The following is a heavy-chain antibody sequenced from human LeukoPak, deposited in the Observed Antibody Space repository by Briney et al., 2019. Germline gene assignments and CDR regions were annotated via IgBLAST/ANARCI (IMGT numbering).Heavy chain of an antibody. D-gene: IGHD3-10*01. CDR2: IYTSGST. V-gene: IGHV4-61*02. J-gene: IGHJ6*03. Sequence: PSQTLSPTCTVSGGSISSGSYYWSWIRQPAGKGLEWIGRIYTSGSTNYNPSLKSRVTISVDTSTNRFSLKLSSVAAADTAVYYCARAHALWLNTGIYYYMDVWGKGTTVTVSS. CDR1: GGSISSGSYY. CDR3: ARAHALWLNTGIYYYMDV.